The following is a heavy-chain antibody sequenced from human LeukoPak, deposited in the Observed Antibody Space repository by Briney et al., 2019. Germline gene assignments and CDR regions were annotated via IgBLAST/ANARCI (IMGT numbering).Heavy chain of an antibody. D-gene: IGHD2-21*02. CDR1: GYTLTELS. Sequence: ASVQVSCKVSGYTLTELSMHWVRQAPGKGLEWMVVIDPEHGETIYAQKFQGRVTMTEDTSTDTAYMELSSLRSEDTAVYYCATDLAYCGGDCYNYWGQGTLVTVSS. CDR3: ATDLAYCGGDCYNY. J-gene: IGHJ4*02. CDR2: IDPEHGET. V-gene: IGHV1-24*01.